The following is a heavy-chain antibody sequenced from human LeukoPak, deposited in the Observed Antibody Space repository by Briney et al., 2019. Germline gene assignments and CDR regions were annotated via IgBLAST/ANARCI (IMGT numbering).Heavy chain of an antibody. CDR3: AKEYYYGSGSYWAPNQKYYFDY. D-gene: IGHD3-10*01. J-gene: IGHJ4*02. V-gene: IGHV3-30*02. CDR1: GFTFSSYG. Sequence: GGSLRLSCAASGFTFSSYGMHWVRQAPGKGLEWVAFIRYDGSNKYYADSVKGRFTISRDNSKNTLYLQMNSLRAEDTAVYYCAKEYYYGSGSYWAPNQKYYFDYWGQGTLVTVSS. CDR2: IRYDGSNK.